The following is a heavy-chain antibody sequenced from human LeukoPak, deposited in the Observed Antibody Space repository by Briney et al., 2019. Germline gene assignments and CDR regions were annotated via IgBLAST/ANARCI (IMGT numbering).Heavy chain of an antibody. CDR2: IFYRGST. D-gene: IGHD3-10*01. CDR1: GGSLNTANYY. V-gene: IGHV4-39*07. Sequence: SETLSLTCTVSGGSLNTANYYWGWFRLSPGKGLEWIGNIFYRGSTFYSPSFSSRISISLDTSRNEFSLKLISVTAADTAVYYCAKSNGYGLVDIWGQGTMVTVSS. J-gene: IGHJ3*02. CDR3: AKSNGYGLVDI.